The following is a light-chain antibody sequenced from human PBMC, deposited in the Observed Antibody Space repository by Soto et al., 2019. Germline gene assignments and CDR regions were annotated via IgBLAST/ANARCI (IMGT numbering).Light chain of an antibody. Sequence: EIVLTQSPGTLSLSPGDRATLSCRSSQTLRSGYLAWYQHKPGQAPRLLIYDVSSRATGIPDRFSGSGSGTEFTLTISSLQPDDCATDYCQHYNSYSEAFGQGTKV. CDR2: DVS. CDR3: QHYNSYSEA. V-gene: IGKV3-20*01. CDR1: QTLRSGY. J-gene: IGKJ1*01.